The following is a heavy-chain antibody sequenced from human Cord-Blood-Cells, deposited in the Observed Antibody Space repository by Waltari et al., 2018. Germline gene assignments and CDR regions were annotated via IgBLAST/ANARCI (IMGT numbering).Heavy chain of an antibody. Sequence: QVQLLKTGAEMKKPGASVKVSCKSSRYTFTSYDINWVRQATGQGLEWMGWMNPNSGNTGYAQKFQGRVTMTRNTSISTAYMELSSLRSEDTAVYYCARTYYGDYYYYYGMDVWGQGTTFTVSS. V-gene: IGHV1-8*01. CDR2: MNPNSGNT. CDR3: ARTYYGDYYYYYGMDV. D-gene: IGHD4-17*01. J-gene: IGHJ6*02. CDR1: RYTFTSYD.